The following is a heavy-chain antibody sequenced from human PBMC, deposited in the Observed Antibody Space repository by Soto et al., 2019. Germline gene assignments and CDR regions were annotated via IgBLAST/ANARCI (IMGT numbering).Heavy chain of an antibody. D-gene: IGHD2-8*01. J-gene: IGHJ4*02. CDR3: ATPIVLLEYAFDY. V-gene: IGHV3-23*01. CDR1: GFTLSNYP. Sequence: EVQLLESGGGLVQPGGSLRLSCVASGFTLSNYPMSWVRQAPGKGLEWVSALSGSGVTTSSADSVKGRFTISRDNSKNTLYLQMTGLRAEDTAVYFCATPIVLLEYAFDYWGQGALVTVAS. CDR2: LSGSGVTT.